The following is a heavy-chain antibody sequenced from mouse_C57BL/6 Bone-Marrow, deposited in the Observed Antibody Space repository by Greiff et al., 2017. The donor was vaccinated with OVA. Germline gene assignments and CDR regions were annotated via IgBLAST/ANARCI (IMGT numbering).Heavy chain of an antibody. V-gene: IGHV5-17*01. CDR3: ARRGDGFPYAMDY. J-gene: IGHJ4*01. D-gene: IGHD2-3*01. CDR1: GFTFSDYG. Sequence: EVQLVESGGGLVKPGGSLKLSCAASGFTFSDYGMHLVRQAPEKGMEWVAYISSGSSTIYYTDTGKGRFSISRDNAKNTLFLQMTSLRSEDTAMYYCARRGDGFPYAMDYWGQGTSVTVSS. CDR2: ISSGSSTI.